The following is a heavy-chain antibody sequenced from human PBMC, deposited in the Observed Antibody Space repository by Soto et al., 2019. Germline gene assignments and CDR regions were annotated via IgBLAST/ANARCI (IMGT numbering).Heavy chain of an antibody. CDR2: INHSGST. CDR1: GGSISSSNW. V-gene: IGHV4-4*02. D-gene: IGHD2-8*02. CDR3: ARDKITGLFDY. J-gene: IGHJ4*02. Sequence: SETLSLTCAVSGGSISSSNWWNWVRQPPGTGLEWIGEINHSGSTNYNPSLKSRVTISVDTSKNQFSLKLTSVTAADTAVYYCARDKITGLFDYWGQGTLVTVS.